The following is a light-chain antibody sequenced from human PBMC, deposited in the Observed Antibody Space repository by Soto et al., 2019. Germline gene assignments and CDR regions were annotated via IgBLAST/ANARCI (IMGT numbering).Light chain of an antibody. CDR1: SSNIGRNT. Sequence: QSVLTQPPSASGTPGQRVTISCSGSSSNIGRNTVNWYQQLPGTAPKLLIYSNNQRLSGVPDRFSGSKSGTSASLAISGLQSEDETDYYCAAWDDSLNGVVFGGGTKLTVL. J-gene: IGLJ2*01. CDR2: SNN. V-gene: IGLV1-44*01. CDR3: AAWDDSLNGVV.